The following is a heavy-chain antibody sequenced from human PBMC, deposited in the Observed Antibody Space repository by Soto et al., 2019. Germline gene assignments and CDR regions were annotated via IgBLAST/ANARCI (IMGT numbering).Heavy chain of an antibody. CDR2: ISYDGSNK. D-gene: IGHD6-19*01. CDR3: ARERSSGYDAFDI. Sequence: QVQLVESGGGVVQPGRSLRLSCAASGFTFSSYAMHWVRQAPGKGLEWVAVISYDGSNKYYADSVKGRFTISRDNSKNTLYLQMNSLRAEDTAVYYCARERSSGYDAFDIWGQGTMVTVSS. J-gene: IGHJ3*02. V-gene: IGHV3-30-3*01. CDR1: GFTFSSYA.